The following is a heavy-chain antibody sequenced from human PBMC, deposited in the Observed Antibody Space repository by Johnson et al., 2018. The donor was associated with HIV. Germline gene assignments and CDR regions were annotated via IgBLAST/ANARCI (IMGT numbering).Heavy chain of an antibody. CDR3: ARSNAFDI. V-gene: IGHV3-7*01. Sequence: VQLVESGGGLVKPGGSLRLSCAASGFTFSNAWMNWVRQAPGKGLEWVAGIKYDGSGKFCVDSVKGRFTISRDNAKDSLFLQMNSLRAEDTAVYYCARSNAFDIWGQGTMVTVSS. J-gene: IGHJ3*02. CDR2: IKYDGSGK. CDR1: GFTFSNAW.